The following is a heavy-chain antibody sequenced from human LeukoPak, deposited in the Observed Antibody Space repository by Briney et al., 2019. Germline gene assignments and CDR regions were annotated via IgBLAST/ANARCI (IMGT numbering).Heavy chain of an antibody. V-gene: IGHV1-69*01. CDR3: ARDLTMVRGARYRPYNWFDL. J-gene: IGHJ5*02. D-gene: IGHD3-10*01. CDR1: RGTFSNYA. Sequence: GASVKVSCKTSRGTFSNYAISWVRQAPGQGLEWMGGIIPIFGTANSAQKFQGRVTITADESTSTAYMELNSLRSEDTAMYYCARDLTMVRGARYRPYNWFDLWGQGTLVTVSS. CDR2: IIPIFGTA.